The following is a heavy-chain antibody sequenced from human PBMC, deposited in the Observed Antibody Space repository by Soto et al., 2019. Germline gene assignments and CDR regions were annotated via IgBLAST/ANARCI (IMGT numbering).Heavy chain of an antibody. V-gene: IGHV3-21*01. CDR2: ISTTSTFI. D-gene: IGHD1-20*01. CDR3: ARDKDNWNDGPFDL. J-gene: IGHJ4*02. Sequence: EVQLVESGGGLVKPGGSLRLSCAASGFTFSSYAMNWVRQAPGRGLEWISYISTTSTFIYYADSVKDRFTISRDNANNSLYLQMNSLRAEDTATSYCARDKDNWNDGPFDLWGQGTLVTVSS. CDR1: GFTFSSYA.